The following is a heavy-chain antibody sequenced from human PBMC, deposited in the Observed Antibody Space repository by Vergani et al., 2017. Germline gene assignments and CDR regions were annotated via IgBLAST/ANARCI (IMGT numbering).Heavy chain of an antibody. J-gene: IGHJ3*02. Sequence: EVQLVQSGAEVKKPGESLKISCKGSGYSFTSYWIGWVRQMPGKGLEWMGIIYPGDSDTRYSPSFQGQVTISADKSISTAYLPWSSLKASDTAMYYCASRYCSGGSCYNAFDIWGQGTMVTVSS. CDR2: IYPGDSDT. CDR3: ASRYCSGGSCYNAFDI. D-gene: IGHD2-15*01. V-gene: IGHV5-51*03. CDR1: GYSFTSYW.